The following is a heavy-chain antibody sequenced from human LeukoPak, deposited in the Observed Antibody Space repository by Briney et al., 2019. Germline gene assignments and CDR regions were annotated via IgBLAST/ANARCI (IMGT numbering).Heavy chain of an antibody. V-gene: IGHV4-59*11. D-gene: IGHD3-10*01. CDR1: DDSISSHY. CDR2: IFYGGST. Sequence: PSETLSLTCTVSDDSISSHYWTWIRQPPGRGLEWIGCIFYGGSTKYSPSLTGRVTISVDTSKNQFSLKLTSVTAADTAVYYCASQFYYGSGAAYFMDVWGKGTTVTVSS. J-gene: IGHJ6*03. CDR3: ASQFYYGSGAAYFMDV.